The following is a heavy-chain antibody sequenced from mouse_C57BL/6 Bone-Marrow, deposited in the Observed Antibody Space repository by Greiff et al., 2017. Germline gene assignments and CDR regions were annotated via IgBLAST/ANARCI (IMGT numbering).Heavy chain of an antibody. D-gene: IGHD1-1*01. V-gene: IGHV5-6*01. CDR1: GFTFSSYG. CDR2: ISSGGSYT. J-gene: IGHJ1*03. CDR3: ARQGITTVVAPSYWYFDV. Sequence: EVQGVESGGDLVKPGGSLKLSCAASGFTFSSYGMSWVRQTPDQRLEWVATISSGGSYTYYPDSVKGRFTTSREKAKNTLYLQMSSRKSEDTAMYYCARQGITTVVAPSYWYFDVWGTGTTVTVSS.